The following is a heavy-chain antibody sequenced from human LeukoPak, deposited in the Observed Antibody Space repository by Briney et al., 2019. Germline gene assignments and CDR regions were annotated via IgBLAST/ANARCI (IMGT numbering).Heavy chain of an antibody. Sequence: SETLSLTCTVSGGSISSGGYYWSWIRQPPGEGLEWIGYIYYSGSTNYNPSLKSRATISVDTSKNQFSLKLSSVTAADTAVYYCARRTYNYSKYYYYGMDVWGQGTTVTVSS. CDR3: ARRTYNYSKYYYYGMDV. V-gene: IGHV4-61*08. CDR2: IYYSGST. CDR1: GGSISSGGYY. J-gene: IGHJ6*02. D-gene: IGHD4-4*01.